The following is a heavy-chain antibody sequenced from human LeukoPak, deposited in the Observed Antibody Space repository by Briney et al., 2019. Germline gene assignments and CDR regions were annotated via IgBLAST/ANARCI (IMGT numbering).Heavy chain of an antibody. D-gene: IGHD3-10*01. CDR1: GGSISNYC. CDR2: ISDSGST. J-gene: IGHJ6*02. V-gene: IGHV4-59*08. CDR3: ARHLRQFCGMDV. Sequence: SETLSLTCTVSGGSISNYCWSWIRQPPGKGLEWIGYISDSGSTTYNPSLKSRVTISVDTSKNYFSLKLSSVTAADTAVYYCARHLRQFCGMDVWGLGTTVTVSS.